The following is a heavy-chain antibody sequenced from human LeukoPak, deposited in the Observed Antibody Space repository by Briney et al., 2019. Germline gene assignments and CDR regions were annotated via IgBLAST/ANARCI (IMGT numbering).Heavy chain of an antibody. CDR3: ARGVYYYDSSDYYYFHH. V-gene: IGHV1-46*01. CDR2: INPRDGNT. Sequence: ASVKVSCKASGYTFTSYYIHRVRQAPGQGLEWMGIINPRDGNTHYAQKFQGRVTMTRDTSTSTVYMELSSLRSEDTAVYYCARGVYYYDSSDYYYFHHWGQGTLVTVSS. D-gene: IGHD3-22*01. CDR1: GYTFTSYY. J-gene: IGHJ1*01.